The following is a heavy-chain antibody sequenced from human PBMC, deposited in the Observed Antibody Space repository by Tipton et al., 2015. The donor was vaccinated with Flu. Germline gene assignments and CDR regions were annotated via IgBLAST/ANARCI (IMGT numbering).Heavy chain of an antibody. D-gene: IGHD5-18*01. CDR1: GGSISSASYY. V-gene: IGHV4-61*02. Sequence: TLSLTCTVSGGSISSASYYWSWIRQPAGRGLEWIGRVYASGSTDYNPSLKSRVSISVDTSKNQFSLRLSSVTAADTAVYFCARDQGQLNWFDPWGQGTPVTVSS. J-gene: IGHJ5*02. CDR2: VYASGST. CDR3: ARDQGQLNWFDP.